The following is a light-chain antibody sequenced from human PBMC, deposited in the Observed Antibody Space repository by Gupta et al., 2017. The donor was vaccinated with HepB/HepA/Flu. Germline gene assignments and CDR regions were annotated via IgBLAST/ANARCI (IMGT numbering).Light chain of an antibody. Sequence: PGERVTLSCRASQSVSSSYLTWYQQKPGQAPRLLIYGASTRATSIPARFSGSGSGTDFTLTISSLQPEDFAVYYCQQYYNLQSLTFGGGTKVEIK. V-gene: IGKV3-7*04. CDR3: QQYYNLQSLT. J-gene: IGKJ4*01. CDR2: GAS. CDR1: QSVSSSY.